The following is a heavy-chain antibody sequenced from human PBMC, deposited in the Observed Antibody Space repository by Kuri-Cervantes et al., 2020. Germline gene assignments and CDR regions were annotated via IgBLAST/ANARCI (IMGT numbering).Heavy chain of an antibody. CDR3: ARVFSYYYGSGSDTYCFDY. CDR2: INSDGSNT. J-gene: IGHJ4*02. D-gene: IGHD3-10*01. Sequence: GRSLRLSCAASGFTFSSYWMHWIRQAPGKWLVWVSRINSDGSNTGYADSVKGRFTISRDNAKNTLYLQMNSLRAEDTAVYYCARVFSYYYGSGSDTYCFDYWGQGSLVTVSS. CDR1: GFTFSSYW. V-gene: IGHV3-74*01.